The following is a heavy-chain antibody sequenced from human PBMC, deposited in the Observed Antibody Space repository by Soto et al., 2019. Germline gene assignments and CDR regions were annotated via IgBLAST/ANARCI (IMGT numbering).Heavy chain of an antibody. CDR3: GRGRSGQIVVFY. CDR1: GYTFTGHY. J-gene: IGHJ4*02. Sequence: ASVKVSCKASGYTFTGHYIHWVRQAPEQGPEWXXXXXXXXXATRYAQKFQGRVTMTRDMSITTVYMELNNLSPDDTAVYYCGRGRSGQIVVFYWGQGTPVTVSS. D-gene: IGHD1-26*01. V-gene: IGHV1-2*02. CDR2: XXXXXXAT.